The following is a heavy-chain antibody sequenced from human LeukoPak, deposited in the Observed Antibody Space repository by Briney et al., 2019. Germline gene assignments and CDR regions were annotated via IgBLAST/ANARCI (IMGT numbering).Heavy chain of an antibody. V-gene: IGHV3-23*01. J-gene: IGHJ4*02. D-gene: IGHD3-9*01. Sequence: PGGSLRLSCAASGFTFSSYAMSWVRQAPGKGLEWVSAISGSGGSTYYADSVKGRFTISRDNSKNTLYLQMNSLRAEDTAVYYCAKEGALRYFDWLYYFDYWGQGTLVTVSS. CDR3: AKEGALRYFDWLYYFDY. CDR1: GFTFSSYA. CDR2: ISGSGGST.